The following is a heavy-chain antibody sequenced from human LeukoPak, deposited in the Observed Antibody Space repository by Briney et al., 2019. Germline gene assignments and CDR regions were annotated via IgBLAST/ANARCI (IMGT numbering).Heavy chain of an antibody. J-gene: IGHJ3*02. D-gene: IGHD3-22*01. CDR2: IYYSGST. V-gene: IGHV4-39*07. CDR3: ARGPYSYDSSGAFDI. CDR1: GGSIIRSSYY. Sequence: SETLSLTCTVSGGSIIRSSYYWGWIRQPPGKGLEWIGSIYYSGSTNYNPSLKSRVTISVDTSKNQFSLKLSSVTAADTAVYFCARGPYSYDSSGAFDIWGQGTMVTVSS.